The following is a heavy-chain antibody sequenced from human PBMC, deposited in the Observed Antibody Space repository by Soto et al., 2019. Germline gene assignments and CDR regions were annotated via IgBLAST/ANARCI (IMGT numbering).Heavy chain of an antibody. V-gene: IGHV1-18*01. CDR3: ARDLDGSGNYYTDY. D-gene: IGHD3-10*01. Sequence: ASVKVSCKASGYPFSSIGISWVRQAPGQGLEWMGWISPYNRNTYYAQRLQGRVTMTTDTSTSTAYMELRSLRSEDTAMYFCARDLDGSGNYYTDYWGQGTLVTVSS. CDR1: GYPFSSIG. J-gene: IGHJ4*02. CDR2: ISPYNRNT.